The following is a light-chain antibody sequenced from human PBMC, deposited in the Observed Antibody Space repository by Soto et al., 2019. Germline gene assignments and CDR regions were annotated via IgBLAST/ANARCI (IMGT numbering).Light chain of an antibody. J-gene: IGKJ1*01. Sequence: DIQMTQSPSTLSASVGDRVTITCRASQSIRTWLAWYQQKPGKAPRLLMYQASSLKSGVPSRFSGSGSETEFTLTITSLQPDDTATHFCQQYSTYSWTFGQGTKVDIK. CDR1: QSIRTW. V-gene: IGKV1-5*03. CDR3: QQYSTYSWT. CDR2: QAS.